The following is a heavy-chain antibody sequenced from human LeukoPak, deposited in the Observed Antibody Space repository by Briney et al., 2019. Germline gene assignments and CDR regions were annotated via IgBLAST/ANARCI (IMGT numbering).Heavy chain of an antibody. CDR3: ARVKLSYYDSSGYIDY. Sequence: PGGSLGLSCAASGFPFDDYGMSWVRKPPGKGLEWVSGINWNGGSTGYADSVKGRFTISRDNAKNSLYLQMNSLRAEDTALYYCARVKLSYYDSSGYIDYWGQGTLVTVSS. J-gene: IGHJ4*02. CDR2: INWNGGST. V-gene: IGHV3-20*04. D-gene: IGHD3-22*01. CDR1: GFPFDDYG.